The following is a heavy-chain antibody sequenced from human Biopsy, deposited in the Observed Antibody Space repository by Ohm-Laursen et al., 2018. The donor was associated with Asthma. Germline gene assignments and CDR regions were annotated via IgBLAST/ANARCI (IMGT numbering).Heavy chain of an antibody. J-gene: IGHJ4*02. CDR2: IHSVFGTT. CDR1: GGTFNTYV. V-gene: IGHV1-69*01. D-gene: IGHD2-2*01. Sequence: SSVKVSCKSLGGTFNTYVIGWVRQAPGQGIEWMGGIHSVFGTTTYPQKFQDRVTITADDSTSTVYMELSSLRSEDTAVYYCARKAGSCISRTCYSLDFWGQGTLVTFSS. CDR3: ARKAGSCISRTCYSLDF.